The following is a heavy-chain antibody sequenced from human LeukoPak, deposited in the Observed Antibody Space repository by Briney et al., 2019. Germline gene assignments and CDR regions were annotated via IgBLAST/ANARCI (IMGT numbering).Heavy chain of an antibody. CDR3: ARGGGLDV. Sequence: GGSLRLSCAASGFTFSSAYMIWVRQAPGKGLEWVGRIKSKTDGGAIDYAAPVKGRFTISRDDSKNTLYLQMSNLRAEDTAVYFCARGGGLDVWGQRATVTVSS. CDR1: GFTFSSAY. J-gene: IGHJ6*02. V-gene: IGHV3-15*07. CDR2: IKSKTDGGAI. D-gene: IGHD3-16*01.